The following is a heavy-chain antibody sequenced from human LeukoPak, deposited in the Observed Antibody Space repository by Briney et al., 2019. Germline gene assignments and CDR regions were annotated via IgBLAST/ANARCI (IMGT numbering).Heavy chain of an antibody. D-gene: IGHD3-9*01. Sequence: SETLSLTCAVYGGSFSGYYWSWIRQPPGKGLEWIGEINHSGSTNYNPSLKSRVTISVDTSKNQFSLKLSSVTAADTAVYCCARVYFDWLSFFDYWGQGTLVTVSS. CDR1: GGSFSGYY. CDR3: ARVYFDWLSFFDY. CDR2: INHSGST. V-gene: IGHV4-34*01. J-gene: IGHJ4*02.